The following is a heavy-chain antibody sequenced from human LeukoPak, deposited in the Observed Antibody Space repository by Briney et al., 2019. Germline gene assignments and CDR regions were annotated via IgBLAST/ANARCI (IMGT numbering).Heavy chain of an antibody. CDR2: INTGNGNT. CDR3: ATRESGYLAY. Sequence: GASVKVSCKASGYTFTTHAMHWVRQAPGQRLEWMGWINTGNGNTKYSQKFQDRVTITRDTSASTAYMDLSSLRSEDTAVYYCATRESGYLAYWGQGTLVTVSS. J-gene: IGHJ4*02. CDR1: GYTFTTHA. V-gene: IGHV1-3*04. D-gene: IGHD3-3*01.